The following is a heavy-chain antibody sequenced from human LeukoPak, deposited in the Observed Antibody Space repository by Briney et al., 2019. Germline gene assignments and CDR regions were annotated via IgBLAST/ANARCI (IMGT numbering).Heavy chain of an antibody. V-gene: IGHV1-3*01. J-gene: IGHJ4*02. CDR2: INAGNGNT. Sequence: GASVKVSCKASGYTFTSYGISWVRRAPGQRLEWMGWINAGNGNTKYSQKFQGRVTITRDTSASTAYMELSSLRSEDTAVYYCAREDSSGWEYYFDYWGQGTLVTVSS. CDR3: AREDSSGWEYYFDY. D-gene: IGHD6-19*01. CDR1: GYTFTSYG.